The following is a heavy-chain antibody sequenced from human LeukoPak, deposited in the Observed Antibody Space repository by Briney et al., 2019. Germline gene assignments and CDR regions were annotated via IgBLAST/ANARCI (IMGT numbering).Heavy chain of an antibody. CDR1: GYTCTSYY. D-gene: IGHD5-18*01. V-gene: IGHV1-46*01. J-gene: IGHJ4*02. CDR3: AREGGRYSYGPNFDY. CDR2: INPSCGST. Sequence: ASVKVSCKAAGYTCTSYYMHWVRQAPGQRLEWMGIINPSCGSTSYAQKLHGRGTMTRDTSTSTVYMELSSLRSEDTAVYYCAREGGRYSYGPNFDYWGQGTLVTVSS.